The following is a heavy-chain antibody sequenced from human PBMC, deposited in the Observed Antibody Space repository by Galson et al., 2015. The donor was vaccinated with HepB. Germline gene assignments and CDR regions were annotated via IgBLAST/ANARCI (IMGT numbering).Heavy chain of an antibody. J-gene: IGHJ6*02. CDR2: IIPIFGIA. D-gene: IGHD3-3*01. CDR1: GGTFSSYA. Sequence: SVKVSCKASGGTFSSYAISWVRQAPGQGLEWMGGIIPIFGIANYAQKFQGRVTITADKSTSTAYMELSSLRSEDTAVYYCARSRAPAFWSGPPYYYGMDVWGQGTTVTVSS. CDR3: ARSRAPAFWSGPPYYYGMDV. V-gene: IGHV1-69*10.